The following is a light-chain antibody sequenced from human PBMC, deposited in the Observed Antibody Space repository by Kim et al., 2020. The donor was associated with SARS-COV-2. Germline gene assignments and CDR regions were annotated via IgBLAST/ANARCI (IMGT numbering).Light chain of an antibody. J-gene: IGLJ2*01. CDR2: SIN. CDR3: NSRNSNDNVV. Sequence: ALGPTSSLTCHGDSLTSYYVPWYHQKPGQAPILFIYSINIRPSGIPHRFSGSSSGNTASLTITGTKAGDEADYYCNSRNSNDNVVFGGGTPLTVL. CDR1: SLTSYY. V-gene: IGLV3-19*01.